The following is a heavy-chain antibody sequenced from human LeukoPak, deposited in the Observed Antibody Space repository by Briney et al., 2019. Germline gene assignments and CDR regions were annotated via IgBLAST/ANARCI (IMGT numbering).Heavy chain of an antibody. D-gene: IGHD3-9*01. CDR2: IKQDGGEK. CDR3: ARDTPLRYFDWLSLRAFDI. V-gene: IGHV3-7*01. Sequence: GGSLRLSCAASGFTFSSYWMSWVRQAPGKGLEWVANIKQDGGEKYYVDSVKGRFTISRDNAKNSLYLQMNSLRAEDTAVYYCARDTPLRYFDWLSLRAFDIWGQGTMVTVSS. CDR1: GFTFSSYW. J-gene: IGHJ3*02.